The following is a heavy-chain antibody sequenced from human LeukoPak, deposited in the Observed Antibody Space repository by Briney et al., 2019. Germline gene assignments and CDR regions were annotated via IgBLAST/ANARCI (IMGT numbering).Heavy chain of an antibody. Sequence: GGSLRLSCAASGFTFYTYSMNWVRQAPGKGLEWVSSISSSSNYIYYADSVKGRFTISRDNAKNSLYLQMNSLRAEDTAVYYCARDRIIYDDYGDAFDIWGQGTMVTVSS. CDR1: GFTFYTYS. D-gene: IGHD4-17*01. CDR2: ISSSSNYI. J-gene: IGHJ3*02. CDR3: ARDRIIYDDYGDAFDI. V-gene: IGHV3-21*01.